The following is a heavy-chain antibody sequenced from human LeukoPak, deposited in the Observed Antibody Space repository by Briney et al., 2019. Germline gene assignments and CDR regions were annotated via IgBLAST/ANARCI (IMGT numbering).Heavy chain of an antibody. V-gene: IGHV1-24*01. CDR1: GYTLTELS. CDR3: ATHIAVAASGGAEYFQH. D-gene: IGHD6-19*01. J-gene: IGHJ1*01. Sequence: ASMKVSCKVSGYTLTELSMHWVRQAPGKGLEWMGGFDPEDGETTYAQKFQGRVTMTEDTSTDTAYMELSSLRSEDTAVYYCATHIAVAASGGAEYFQHWGQGTLVTVSS. CDR2: FDPEDGET.